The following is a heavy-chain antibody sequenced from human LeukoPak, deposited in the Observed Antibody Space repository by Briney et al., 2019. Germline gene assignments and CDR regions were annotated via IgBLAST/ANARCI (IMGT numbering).Heavy chain of an antibody. D-gene: IGHD4-17*01. CDR2: IGTAGDT. V-gene: IGHV3-13*04. CDR3: ARGAFTPLFTVTTSYDAFDI. J-gene: IGHJ3*02. Sequence: VGSLRVSCAASGFTFSSYDMHWVRQATGKGLEWVSAIGTAGDTYYPGSVKGRFTISRENAKNSLYLQMNSLRAGDTAVYYCARGAFTPLFTVTTSYDAFDIWGQGPILPVSS. CDR1: GFTFSSYD.